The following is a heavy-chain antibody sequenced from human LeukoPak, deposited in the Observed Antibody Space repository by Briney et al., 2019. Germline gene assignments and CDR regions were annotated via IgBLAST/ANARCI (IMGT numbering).Heavy chain of an antibody. CDR2: IYYDGST. V-gene: IGHV4-39*01. J-gene: IGHJ5*02. CDR1: GGSIRSSSYY. D-gene: IGHD1-20*01. CDR3: ARLNWNDAWFDP. Sequence: SETLSPTCTVSGGSIRSSSYYWGWIRQPPGKGLEWIGSIYYDGSTYYNPSLKSRVTISVDTSKNQFSLKLSSVTAADTAVYYCARLNWNDAWFDPWGQGTLVPVSS.